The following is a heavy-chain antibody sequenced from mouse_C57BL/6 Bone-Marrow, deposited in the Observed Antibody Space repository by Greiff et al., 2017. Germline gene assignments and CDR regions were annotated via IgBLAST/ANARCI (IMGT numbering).Heavy chain of an antibody. Sequence: QVQLQQPGAELVKPGASVKMSCKASGYTFTSYWITWVKQRPGQGLEWIGDIYPTSGRTNYNEKFKSKAILTVDTSSNTAYMQLNSLTSEDSAIFFYESSSPLGRSFDYWGRGTALTVSS. CDR2: IYPTSGRT. CDR3: ESSSPLGRSFDY. D-gene: IGHD4-1*01. J-gene: IGHJ2*01. V-gene: IGHV1-55*01. CDR1: GYTFTSYW.